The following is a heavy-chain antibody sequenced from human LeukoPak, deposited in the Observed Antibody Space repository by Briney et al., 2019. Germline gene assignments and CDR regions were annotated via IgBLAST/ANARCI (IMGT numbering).Heavy chain of an antibody. CDR3: AKGGAWMIKFGGAPAAFDI. CDR2: IRGSGGGT. J-gene: IGHJ3*02. V-gene: IGHV3-23*01. CDR1: GFTFSSFA. D-gene: IGHD3-16*01. Sequence: GGSLRLSCAASGFTFSSFAMSWVRQALGKGLEWVSAIRGSGGGTYYADSVRGRFSISRDNSKNTFYFQMSMLRAEDIALYYCAKGGAWMIKFGGAPAAFDIWGQGTLVTVSS.